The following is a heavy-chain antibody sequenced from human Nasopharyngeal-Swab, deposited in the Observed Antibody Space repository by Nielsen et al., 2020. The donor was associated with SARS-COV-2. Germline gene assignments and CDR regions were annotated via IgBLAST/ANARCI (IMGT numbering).Heavy chain of an antibody. CDR1: GFTFSTYW. Sequence: GESLKISCAASGFTFSTYWMHWVRQAPGKGLVWVSRIENDGTTTRYADPVQGRFTISRDNAKKTLYLQMNSLRVEDTAVYYCARETGEGGSYYSDYWGQGTLVTVSS. V-gene: IGHV3-74*01. CDR2: IENDGTTT. D-gene: IGHD1-14*01. CDR3: ARETGEGGSYYSDY. J-gene: IGHJ4*02.